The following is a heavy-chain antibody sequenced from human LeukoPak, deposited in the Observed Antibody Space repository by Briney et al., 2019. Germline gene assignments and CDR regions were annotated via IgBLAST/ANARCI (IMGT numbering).Heavy chain of an antibody. D-gene: IGHD5-18*01. CDR3: ARGGYSYGYGGYSDY. V-gene: IGHV1-18*01. J-gene: IGHJ4*02. CDR2: ISAYNGNT. Sequence: ASVKVSCKASGYTFTSYGISWVRQAPGQGLEWMGWISAYNGNTNYAQKLQGRVTMTTNTSTSTAYMELRSLRSDDTAVYYCARGGYSYGYGGYSDYWGQGTLVTVSS. CDR1: GYTFTSYG.